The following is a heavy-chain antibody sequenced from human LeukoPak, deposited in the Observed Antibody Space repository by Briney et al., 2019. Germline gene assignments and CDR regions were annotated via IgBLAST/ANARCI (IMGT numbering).Heavy chain of an antibody. J-gene: IGHJ3*02. D-gene: IGHD3-22*01. CDR1: GYSFTNYW. Sequence: GESLKISCKGSGYSFTNYWIGWVRQMPGKGLEWMGIIYPSDSDTRYSPSFQGQVTISADKSISTAYLQWSSLKASDTAMYYCARHGGGRPSSGYYIWLGAFDIWGQGTMVTVSS. V-gene: IGHV5-51*01. CDR2: IYPSDSDT. CDR3: ARHGGGRPSSGYYIWLGAFDI.